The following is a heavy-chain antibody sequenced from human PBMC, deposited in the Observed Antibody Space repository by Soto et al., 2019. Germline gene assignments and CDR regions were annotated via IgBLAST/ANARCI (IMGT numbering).Heavy chain of an antibody. CDR3: ARDLGGSYFAPVDY. Sequence: QVQLVQSGAEVKKPGASVKVSCKASGYTFTSYGISWVRQAPGQGLEWMGWISAYNGNTKYAQKLQGRVTMTTATSTSTADMELRSLRSDDTAVYHCARDLGGSYFAPVDYWGQGTLVTVSS. CDR1: GYTFTSYG. D-gene: IGHD1-26*01. V-gene: IGHV1-18*01. CDR2: ISAYNGNT. J-gene: IGHJ4*02.